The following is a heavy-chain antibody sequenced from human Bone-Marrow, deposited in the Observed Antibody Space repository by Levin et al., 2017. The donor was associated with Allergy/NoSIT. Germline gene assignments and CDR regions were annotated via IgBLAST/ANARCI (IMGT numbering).Heavy chain of an antibody. J-gene: IGHJ4*02. V-gene: IGHV3-74*01. CDR1: GFAFSTSW. CDR3: TTLYGGNSDF. Sequence: LSLTCAASGFAFSTSWMYWVRQAPGKGLVWVSRIKPDGSSTSYADSVKGRFTISRDNAKSTLYLQMNSLRAEDTAVYYCTTLYGGNSDFWGQGALVTVSS. D-gene: IGHD4-23*01. CDR2: IKPDGSST.